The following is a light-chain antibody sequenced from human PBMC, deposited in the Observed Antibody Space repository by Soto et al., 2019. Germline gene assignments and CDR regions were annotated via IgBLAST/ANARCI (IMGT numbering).Light chain of an antibody. Sequence: DIQMTQSPPFLSASVGDRVTITCRASQNIRTYLSWYQQKPGKAPKLLIYDASSLESGVPSRFSGSGSGTEFTLTISSLQPDDFATYYCQQYNSYSRTFGQGTKVDIK. CDR1: QNIRTY. CDR3: QQYNSYSRT. CDR2: DAS. V-gene: IGKV1-5*01. J-gene: IGKJ1*01.